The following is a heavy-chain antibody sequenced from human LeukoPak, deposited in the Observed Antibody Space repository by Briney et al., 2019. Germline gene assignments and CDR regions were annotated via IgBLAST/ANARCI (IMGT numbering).Heavy chain of an antibody. J-gene: IGHJ4*02. D-gene: IGHD5-12*01. CDR2: IWYDGSDK. CDR3: ARGDIVATIPGDY. V-gene: IGHV3-33*01. Sequence: PGRSLRLSCAASTFTFSSYGMHWVRQAPGKGLEWVAAIWYDGSDKYYADSVKGRFTISRDNSKNTLYMQMNSLRAEDTAVYFCARGDIVATIPGDYWGQGTLVTVSS. CDR1: TFTFSSYG.